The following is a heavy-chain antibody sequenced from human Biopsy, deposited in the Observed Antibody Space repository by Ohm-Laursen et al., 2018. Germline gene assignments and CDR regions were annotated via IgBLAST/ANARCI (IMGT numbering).Heavy chain of an antibody. Sequence: SLRLSCTASGFTFSPYTMTWVRQAPGKGLEWVSSISSSGNFMYYTDSVKGRFTVSRDNGKNSVYLQMNSLRVEDTAVYYCARDGEAKYCKHGVCPSDFWGQGTLVTVSS. CDR1: GFTFSPYT. V-gene: IGHV3-21*01. J-gene: IGHJ4*02. CDR3: ARDGEAKYCKHGVCPSDF. CDR2: ISSSGNFM. D-gene: IGHD2-8*01.